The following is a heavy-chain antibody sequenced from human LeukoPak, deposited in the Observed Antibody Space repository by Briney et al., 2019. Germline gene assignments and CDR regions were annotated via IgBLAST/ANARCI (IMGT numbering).Heavy chain of an antibody. D-gene: IGHD3-3*01. CDR3: ARMDDFWSGPYYYYYMDV. CDR1: GYTFTSYD. CDR2: MNPNSGNT. J-gene: IGHJ6*03. V-gene: IGHV1-8*01. Sequence: ASVKVSCKASGYTFTSYDINWVRQATGQGLEWMGWMNPNSGNTGYAQKFQGRVTMTRNTSISTAYMELSSLRSEDTAVYYCARMDDFWSGPYYYYYMDVWGKGTTVTVS.